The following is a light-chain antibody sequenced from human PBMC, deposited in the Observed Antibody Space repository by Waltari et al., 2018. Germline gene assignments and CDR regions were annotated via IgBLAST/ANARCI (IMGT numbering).Light chain of an antibody. CDR3: QQYGGSPPIT. V-gene: IGKV3-20*01. J-gene: IGKJ5*01. CDR2: GTS. CDR1: QSVSSSY. Sequence: EIVLTQSPGTLSLSPGERATLSCRASQSVSSSYLVWYQQKPGQAPRLLIYGTSSRATDIPDRVSGSGSGTDFTLTISRLEPEDFAVYYCQQYGGSPPITFGQGTRLEIK.